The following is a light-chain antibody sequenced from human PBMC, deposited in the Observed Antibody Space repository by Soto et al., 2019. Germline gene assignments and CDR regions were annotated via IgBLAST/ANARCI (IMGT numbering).Light chain of an antibody. CDR2: DNK. J-gene: IGLJ2*01. Sequence: QAVVTQPPSVSGAPGQRVSISCTGSSSNIGARFDVHWYQQVAGAAPKLLIFDNKYRPSGVPARFSGSKSGTSASLVITGLQAEDEADYFCQSYDTSLSGWVIFGGGTKVTVL. V-gene: IGLV1-40*01. CDR1: SSNIGARFD. CDR3: QSYDTSLSGWVI.